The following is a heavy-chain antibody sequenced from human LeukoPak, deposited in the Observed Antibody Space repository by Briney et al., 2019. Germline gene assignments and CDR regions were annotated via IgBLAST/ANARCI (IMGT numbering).Heavy chain of an antibody. J-gene: IGHJ5*02. V-gene: IGHV6-1*01. CDR3: ARDLSITMVRGVPYNWFDP. Sequence: SQTLSLTCAISGDSVSSNSAAWNWIRQSPSRGLEWLGRAYYRSKWYNDYAVSVKSRITINPDTSKNQFSLQLNSVTPEDTAVYYCARDLSITMVRGVPYNWFDPWGQGTLVTVSS. CDR1: GDSVSSNSAA. D-gene: IGHD3-10*01. CDR2: AYYRSKWYN.